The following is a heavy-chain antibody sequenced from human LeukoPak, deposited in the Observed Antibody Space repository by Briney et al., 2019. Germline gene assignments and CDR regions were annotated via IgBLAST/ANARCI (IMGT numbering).Heavy chain of an antibody. J-gene: IGHJ4*02. Sequence: GGSLRLSCAASGFTFSSYWMSWVRQAPGKGLEWVANIKQDGSEKYYVDSVKGRFTISRDNAKNSLYLQMNSLRAEDTAVYYCARVGDSSGWYLDYWGQGTLVTVSS. CDR2: IKQDGSEK. CDR3: ARVGDSSGWYLDY. V-gene: IGHV3-7*01. D-gene: IGHD6-19*01. CDR1: GFTFSSYW.